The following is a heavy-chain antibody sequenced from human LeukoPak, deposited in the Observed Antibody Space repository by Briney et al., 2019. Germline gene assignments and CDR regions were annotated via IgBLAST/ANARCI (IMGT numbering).Heavy chain of an antibody. D-gene: IGHD1-26*01. CDR1: GFTFSSYW. CDR3: ARDHDWELLFDY. Sequence: GGSLRLSCAASGFTFSSYWMHWVRQAPGKGLVWVSRINSDGSSTSYGDSVKGRFTISRDNAKNTLYLQMNSLRAEDTAVYYCARDHDWELLFDYWGQGTLVTVSS. J-gene: IGHJ4*02. CDR2: INSDGSST. V-gene: IGHV3-74*01.